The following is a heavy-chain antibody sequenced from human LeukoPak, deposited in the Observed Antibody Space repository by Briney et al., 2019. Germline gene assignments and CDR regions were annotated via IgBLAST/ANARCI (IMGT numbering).Heavy chain of an antibody. CDR1: GFTFSDYA. J-gene: IGHJ6*03. Sequence: PGGSLRLSCTASGFTFSDYAIHWVRQAPGKGLEWVAIILFNGSLKFYTDSVRGRLTISRDNSKNTLYLQMNSLRAGDTAVYYCAKGSKLVVITRDHSMAVWGKGTTVTISS. CDR3: AKGSKLVVITRDHSMAV. D-gene: IGHD3-22*01. V-gene: IGHV3-30*18. CDR2: ILFNGSLK.